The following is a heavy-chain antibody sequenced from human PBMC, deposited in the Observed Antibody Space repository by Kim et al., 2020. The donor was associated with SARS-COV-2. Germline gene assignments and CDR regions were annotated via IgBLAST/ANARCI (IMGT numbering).Heavy chain of an antibody. V-gene: IGHV3-7*01. D-gene: IGHD3-10*01. Sequence: YVDSVKGRFTMSRGNAKNYLYLQMSSLRTEDTAIYYCAALDTVQVPGGIWGQGTLVTVSS. J-gene: IGHJ4*02. CDR3: AALDTVQVPGGI.